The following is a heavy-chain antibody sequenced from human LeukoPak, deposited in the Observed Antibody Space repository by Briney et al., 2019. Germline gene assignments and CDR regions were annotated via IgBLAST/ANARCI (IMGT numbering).Heavy chain of an antibody. J-gene: IGHJ3*02. V-gene: IGHV3-53*01. D-gene: IGHD6-25*01. Sequence: GGSLRLSCAASGFTVSSNYMSWVRQAPGKGLEWVSVIYSGGSTYYADSVKGRFTISRDNSKNTLYLQMNSLRAEDTAVYYCARDQRPDDAFDIWGQGTMVTVSS. CDR1: GFTVSSNY. CDR3: ARDQRPDDAFDI. CDR2: IYSGGST.